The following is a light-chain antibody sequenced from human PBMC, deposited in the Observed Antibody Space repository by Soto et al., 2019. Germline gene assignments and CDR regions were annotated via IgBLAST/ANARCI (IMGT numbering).Light chain of an antibody. CDR1: QSVSSY. CDR3: QQRSS. J-gene: IGKJ5*01. Sequence: ETVLTQSPATLSLSPGERATLSCRASQSVSSYLAWYQQNPGQAPRLLIYDASNRATGIPARFSGSGSGTDFTLTISSLEPEDFAVYYCQQRSSFGQGTRLEIK. CDR2: DAS. V-gene: IGKV3-11*01.